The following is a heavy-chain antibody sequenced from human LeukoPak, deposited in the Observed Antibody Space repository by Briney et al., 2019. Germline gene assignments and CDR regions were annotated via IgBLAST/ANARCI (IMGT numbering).Heavy chain of an antibody. V-gene: IGHV1-3*01. D-gene: IGHD6-13*01. J-gene: IGHJ4*02. CDR2: INAGNGNT. CDR3: ARDRAAGTRGYFDY. Sequence: GASVKVSCKASGYTFTSYAMHWVRQAPGQRLEWMGWINAGNGNTKYSQKFQGRVTITRDTSASTAYMELSSLRSEDTAVYYCARDRAAGTRGYFDYWGQGTLVTVSS. CDR1: GYTFTSYA.